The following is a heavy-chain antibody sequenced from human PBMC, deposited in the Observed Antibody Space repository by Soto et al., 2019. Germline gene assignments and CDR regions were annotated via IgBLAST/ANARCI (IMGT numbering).Heavy chain of an antibody. CDR3: ANDCESSGVFHY. V-gene: IGHV3-23*01. D-gene: IGHD3-22*01. CDR1: GFTFSSYA. Sequence: EVQLLESGGGLVQPGGSLRLSCAASGFTFSSYAMSWVRQAPGKGLEWVSAISGSGGSTYYADSVKGRFTISRDNPKHRLYLQINSLRAEDQAVYYCANDCESSGVFHYWGQGTLVTVSS. CDR2: ISGSGGST. J-gene: IGHJ4*02.